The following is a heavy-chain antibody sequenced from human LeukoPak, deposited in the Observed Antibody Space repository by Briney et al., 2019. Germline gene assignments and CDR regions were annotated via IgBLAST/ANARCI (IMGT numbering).Heavy chain of an antibody. CDR2: VSGSGGST. Sequence: GGSLTLSCETSGFTFNNYAMTWVRQAPGKGLEWVSAVSGSGGSTYYADSVKGRFTISRDNSKNTLYLQMNSLRAEDTAVYYCAKEHSSSWHLGDWGQGTLVTVSS. CDR1: GFTFNNYA. J-gene: IGHJ4*02. D-gene: IGHD6-13*01. V-gene: IGHV3-23*01. CDR3: AKEHSSSWHLGD.